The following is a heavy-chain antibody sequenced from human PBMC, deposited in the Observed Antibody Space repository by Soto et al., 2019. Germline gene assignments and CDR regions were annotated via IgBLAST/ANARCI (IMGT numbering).Heavy chain of an antibody. CDR1: GFTLSSYA. CDR3: AKQNRNDYVWGSYRYRNYYYYGMDV. Sequence: PVGSLRLSCAASGFTLSSYAVSWVRQAPGKGLEWVSAISGSGGSTYYADSVKGRFTISRDNSKNTLYLQMNSLRAEDTAVYYCAKQNRNDYVWGSYRYRNYYYYGMDVWGQGTTVTVSS. J-gene: IGHJ6*02. CDR2: ISGSGGST. D-gene: IGHD3-16*02. V-gene: IGHV3-23*01.